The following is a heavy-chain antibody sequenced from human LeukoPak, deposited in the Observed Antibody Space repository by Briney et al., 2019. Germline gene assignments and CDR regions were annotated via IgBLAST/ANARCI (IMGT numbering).Heavy chain of an antibody. D-gene: IGHD3-3*01. J-gene: IGHJ4*02. Sequence: SETLSLTCAVYGGSFSGYYWSWIRQPPGKGLEWIGEINHSGSTNYNPSLKSRVTISVDTSKNQFSLKLSSVTAADTAVYYCARGPLRAIFGVVLDYWGQGTLVTVSS. CDR2: INHSGST. CDR3: ARGPLRAIFGVVLDY. CDR1: GGSFSGYY. V-gene: IGHV4-34*01.